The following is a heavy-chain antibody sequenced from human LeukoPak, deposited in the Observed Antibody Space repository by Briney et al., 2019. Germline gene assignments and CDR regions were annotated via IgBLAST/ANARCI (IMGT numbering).Heavy chain of an antibody. Sequence: LETLSLTCTVSGGSISSYYWSWIRQPAGKGLEWIGRIYTSGSTNYNPSLKSRVTMSVDTSKNQFSLKLSSVTAADTAVYYCARALQYYDYVWGSYRYQDVWGKGTTVTVSS. D-gene: IGHD3-16*02. CDR3: ARALQYYDYVWGSYRYQDV. CDR2: IYTSGST. V-gene: IGHV4-4*07. CDR1: GGSISSYY. J-gene: IGHJ6*03.